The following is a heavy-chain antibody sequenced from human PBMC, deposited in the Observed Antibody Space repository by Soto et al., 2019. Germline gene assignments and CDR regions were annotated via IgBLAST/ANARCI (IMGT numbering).Heavy chain of an antibody. CDR2: ISYGGST. CDR3: ARGLFDFWSGWDY. D-gene: IGHD3-3*01. Sequence: ETLSLTCTVPGVSISSYYWYWIRQPPGKGLEWIGYISYGGSTNYNPSLKSRVTISVDTSKNQFSLKLTSVTAADTAVYYCARGLFDFWSGWDYWGQGTLVTVSS. CDR1: GVSISSYY. V-gene: IGHV4-59*01. J-gene: IGHJ4*02.